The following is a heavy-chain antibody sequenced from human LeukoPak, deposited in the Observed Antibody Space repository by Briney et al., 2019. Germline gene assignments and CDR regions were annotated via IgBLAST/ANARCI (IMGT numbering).Heavy chain of an antibody. CDR1: GGSISSGAYY. CDR2: IYYSGST. D-gene: IGHD3-22*01. J-gene: IGHJ3*02. CDR3: ARDQRDSSGYPFDI. V-gene: IGHV4-31*03. Sequence: SGTLSLTCTVSGGSISSGAYYWSWIRQHPGKGLEWIGYIYYSGSTHYNPSLKSRVTISGDTSKNQFSLKLRSVTAADTAVYYCARDQRDSSGYPFDIWGQGTMVTVSS.